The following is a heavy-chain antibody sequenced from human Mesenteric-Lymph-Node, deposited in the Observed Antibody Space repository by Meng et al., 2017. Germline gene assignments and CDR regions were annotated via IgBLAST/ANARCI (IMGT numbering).Heavy chain of an antibody. V-gene: IGHV4-59*01. CDR3: ASWVGATKFDY. Sequence: SETLSLTCTVSGGSISSDYWGWIRQPPGKGLEWIGNIHYSGSTRYNPSVKSRVTISIFTSKNQFSLKLTSVTAADTAVYYCASWVGATKFDYWGQGTLVTVSS. CDR1: GGSISSDY. J-gene: IGHJ4*02. D-gene: IGHD1-26*01. CDR2: IHYSGST.